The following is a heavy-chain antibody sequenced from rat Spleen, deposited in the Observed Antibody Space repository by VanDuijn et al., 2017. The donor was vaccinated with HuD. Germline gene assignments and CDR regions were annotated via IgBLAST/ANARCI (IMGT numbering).Heavy chain of an antibody. V-gene: IGHV5-20*01. J-gene: IGHJ1*01. CDR3: TTLSLF. CDR2: ITYDGTNV. CDR1: GFTFSDYD. Sequence: EVQLVESDGGLVQPGRSLKLSCAASGFTFSDYDMTCVRQAPTRGLEWVASITYDGTNVYYRDSVKGRFTISRDSAKSTLYLQMDSLRSEDTATYYCTTLSLFWGPGTMVTVSS.